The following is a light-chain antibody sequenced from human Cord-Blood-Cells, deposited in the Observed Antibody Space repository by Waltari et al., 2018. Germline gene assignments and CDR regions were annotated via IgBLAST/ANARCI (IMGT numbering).Light chain of an antibody. CDR3: CSYAGSYTYV. CDR1: SSDVGGYNY. CDR2: DVS. Sequence: QSALTQPRSVSGSPGQSVTISCTGTSSDVGGYNYVSWYQQHPGKAPKLMIYDVSKRPAGVPYRFSGSKSGNTASLTISGLQADDEADYYCCSYAGSYTYVFGTGTKVTFL. J-gene: IGLJ1*01. V-gene: IGLV2-11*01.